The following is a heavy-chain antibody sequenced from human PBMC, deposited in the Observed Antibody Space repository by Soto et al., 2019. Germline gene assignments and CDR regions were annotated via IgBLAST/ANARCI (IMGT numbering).Heavy chain of an antibody. J-gene: IGHJ5*02. V-gene: IGHV3-48*01. Sequence: PGRSLRPPCAASGCTFGSYSMRRVLQAPGKGLEWVSYISSSSSTIYYADSVKGRFTISRDNAKNSLYLQMNSLRAEDTAVYYCAREADFLNWCDPWGQGTPVTVS. D-gene: IGHD3-3*01. CDR1: GCTFGSYS. CDR2: ISSSSSTI. CDR3: AREADFLNWCDP.